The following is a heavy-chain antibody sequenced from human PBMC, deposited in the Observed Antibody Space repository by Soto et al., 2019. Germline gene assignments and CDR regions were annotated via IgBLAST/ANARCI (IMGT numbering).Heavy chain of an antibody. J-gene: IGHJ6*02. D-gene: IGHD5-18*01. CDR3: ARAGAPRYGYSYGMDV. Sequence: GASVKVSCKASGYSFTSYYMHWVRQAPGQGLEWMEIINPSGGSISYAQKFQGRVTMTRDTSTTTVYMELSSLRSEDTAVCYCARAGAPRYGYSYGMDVWGQGTTVTVSS. V-gene: IGHV1-46*01. CDR1: GYSFTSYY. CDR2: INPSGGSI.